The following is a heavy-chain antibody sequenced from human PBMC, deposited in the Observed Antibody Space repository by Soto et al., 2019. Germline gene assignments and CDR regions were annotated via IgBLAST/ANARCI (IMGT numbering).Heavy chain of an antibody. D-gene: IGHD2-15*01. Sequence: ASVKVSCKASGYTFTSYGISWVRQAPGQGLEWMGWISAYNGNTNYAQKLQGRVTMATDTSTSTAYMELRSLRSDDTAVYYCARVPRRVVVAALPAFDIWGQGTMVTVSS. V-gene: IGHV1-18*01. CDR1: GYTFTSYG. CDR3: ARVPRRVVVAALPAFDI. J-gene: IGHJ3*02. CDR2: ISAYNGNT.